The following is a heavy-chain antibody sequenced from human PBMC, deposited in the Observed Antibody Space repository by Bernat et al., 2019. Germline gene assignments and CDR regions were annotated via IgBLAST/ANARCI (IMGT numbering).Heavy chain of an antibody. D-gene: IGHD4-23*01. CDR2: IYHSGST. CDR1: GGSISTSNW. CDR3: ARRQYDYRGTSFDY. J-gene: IGHJ4*02. Sequence: QVQLQESGPGLVRPSGTLSLTCTVSGGSISTSNWWTWVRQPPGKGLEWIGEIYHSGSTNYKPSLKSRVTISVDRSKNQFSLKLSSVTAADTAVYFCARRQYDYRGTSFDYWGQGTLVAVSS. V-gene: IGHV4-4*02.